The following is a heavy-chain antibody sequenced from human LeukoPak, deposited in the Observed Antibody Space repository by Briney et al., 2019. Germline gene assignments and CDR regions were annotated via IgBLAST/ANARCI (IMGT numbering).Heavy chain of an antibody. Sequence: GGSLRLSCAASGFTVSGNYMSWVRQAPGKGLEWVSVIYTAGSTSYADSVKGRITTSRDNSKNTLYLQMNSLRADDTAIYYCAKDRRVRGYYFLGRGGYFDYWGQGSLVTVSS. J-gene: IGHJ4*02. CDR2: IYTAGST. V-gene: IGHV3-53*01. D-gene: IGHD3-3*01. CDR3: AKDRRVRGYYFLGRGGYFDY. CDR1: GFTVSGNY.